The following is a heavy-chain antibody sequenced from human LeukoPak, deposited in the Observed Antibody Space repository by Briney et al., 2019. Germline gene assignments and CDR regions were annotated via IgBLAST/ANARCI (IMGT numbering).Heavy chain of an antibody. CDR2: INPNSGGT. CDR3: ARDLGSIAVAGD. D-gene: IGHD6-19*01. CDR1: GYTFTSYG. V-gene: IGHV1-2*02. Sequence: ASVKVSCKASGYTFTSYGISWVRQAPGQGLEWMGWINPNSGGTNYAQKFQGRVTMTRDTSISTAYMELSRLRSDDTAVYYCARDLGSIAVAGDWGQGTLVTVSS. J-gene: IGHJ4*02.